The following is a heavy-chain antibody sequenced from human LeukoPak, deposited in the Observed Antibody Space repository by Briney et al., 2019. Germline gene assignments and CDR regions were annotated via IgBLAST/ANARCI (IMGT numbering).Heavy chain of an antibody. D-gene: IGHD2-15*01. CDR1: GFTVSSNY. Sequence: GGSLRLSCAASGFTVSSNYMSWVRQAPGKGLEWVSVIYSGGSTYYADSVKGRFTISRDNSKNTLYLQMSSLRAEDTAVYYCARDAEYCSGGSCFLFDYWGQGTLVTVSS. V-gene: IGHV3-53*01. CDR3: ARDAEYCSGGSCFLFDY. J-gene: IGHJ4*02. CDR2: IYSGGST.